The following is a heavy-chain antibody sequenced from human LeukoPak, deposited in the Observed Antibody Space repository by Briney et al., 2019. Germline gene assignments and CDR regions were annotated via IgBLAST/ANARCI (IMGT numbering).Heavy chain of an antibody. D-gene: IGHD3-22*01. Sequence: GGSLSLSCAASGFTFSSYAMSWVRQAPGKGLEWVSAISGSGGSTYYADSVKGRFTISRDNSKNTLYLQMNSLRAEDTAVYYCAKEIGRYYYDSSGYSTFDPWGQGTLVTVSS. J-gene: IGHJ5*02. CDR1: GFTFSSYA. V-gene: IGHV3-23*01. CDR3: AKEIGRYYYDSSGYSTFDP. CDR2: ISGSGGST.